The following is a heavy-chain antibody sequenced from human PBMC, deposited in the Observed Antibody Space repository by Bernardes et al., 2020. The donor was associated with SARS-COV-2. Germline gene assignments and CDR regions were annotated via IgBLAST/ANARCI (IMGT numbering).Heavy chain of an antibody. CDR1: GFTFRTFS. J-gene: IGHJ6*02. CDR2: ITSGPDYR. CDR3: ARVISATYSGVNYGMDV. V-gene: IGHV3-21*01. D-gene: IGHD3-10*01. Sequence: GGSLRLSCASSGFTFRTFSMNWVRQTPGKGLEWVASITSGPDYRYYADSVKGRFTVSRDNAKTSLYLQMSSLRADDTAVYYCARVISATYSGVNYGMDVWGQGTTVTVS.